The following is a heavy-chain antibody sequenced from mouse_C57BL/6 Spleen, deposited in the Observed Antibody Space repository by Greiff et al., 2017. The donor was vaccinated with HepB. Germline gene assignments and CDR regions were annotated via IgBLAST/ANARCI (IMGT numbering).Heavy chain of an antibody. CDR2: INPNNGGT. D-gene: IGHD2-3*01. CDR3: ARVDDGYSAWFAY. V-gene: IGHV1-26*01. Sequence: EVQLQQSGPELVKPGASVKISCKASGYTFTDYYMNWVKQSHGKSLEWIGDINPNNGGTSYNQKFKGKATLTVDKSSSTAYMELRSLTSEDSAVYYCARVDDGYSAWFAYWGQGTLVTVSA. J-gene: IGHJ3*01. CDR1: GYTFTDYY.